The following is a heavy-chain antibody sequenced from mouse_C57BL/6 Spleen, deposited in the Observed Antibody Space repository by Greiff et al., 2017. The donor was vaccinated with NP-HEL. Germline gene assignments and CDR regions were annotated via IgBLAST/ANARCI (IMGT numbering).Heavy chain of an antibody. D-gene: IGHD1-1*01. CDR2: ISSGSSTI. V-gene: IGHV5-17*01. CDR3: ARPYGSSYGYFDV. CDR1: GFTFSDYG. J-gene: IGHJ1*03. Sequence: EVKLMESGGGLVKPGGSLKLSCAASGFTFSDYGMHWVRQAPEKGLEWVAYISSGSSTIYYADTVKGRFTISRDNAKNTLFLQMTSLRSEDTAMYYCARPYGSSYGYFDVWGTGTTVTVSS.